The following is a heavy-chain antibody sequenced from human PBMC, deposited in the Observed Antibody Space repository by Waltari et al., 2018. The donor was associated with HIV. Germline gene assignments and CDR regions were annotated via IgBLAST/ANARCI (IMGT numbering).Heavy chain of an antibody. CDR3: ARDPPSNYYGSGDPVDY. CDR1: GGTFSSYA. V-gene: IGHV1-69*01. CDR2: IIPIFGTA. Sequence: KKPGSSVKVSCKASGGTFSSYAISWVRQAPGQGLEWMGGIIPIFGTANYAQKFQGRVTITADESTSTAYMELSSLRSEDTAVYYCARDPPSNYYGSGDPVDYWGQGTLVTVSS. J-gene: IGHJ4*02. D-gene: IGHD3-10*01.